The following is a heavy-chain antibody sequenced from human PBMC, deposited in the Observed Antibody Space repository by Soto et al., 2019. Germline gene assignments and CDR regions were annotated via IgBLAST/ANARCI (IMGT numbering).Heavy chain of an antibody. V-gene: IGHV3-30*18. CDR2: ISYDGSNK. D-gene: IGHD3-22*01. Sequence: GGSLGLSCAASGFPFSSYGMHWVRQAPGKGLEWVAVISYDGSNKYYADSVKGRFTISRDNSKNTLYLQMNSPRAEDTAVYYCAKDLYQYHSSGHIFDCWGQGTPVPVSS. CDR3: AKDLYQYHSSGHIFDC. J-gene: IGHJ4*02. CDR1: GFPFSSYG.